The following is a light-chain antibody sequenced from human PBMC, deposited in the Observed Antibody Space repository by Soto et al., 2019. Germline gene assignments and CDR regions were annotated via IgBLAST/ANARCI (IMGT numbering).Light chain of an antibody. J-gene: IGKJ1*01. V-gene: IGKV1-5*01. Sequence: DIQMTQSPSTLSAPVGDRVIITCRASQSVSGWLAWYQQKPGKAPKLLIYDASSLESGVPSRFSGSGSGTEFTLTISSLQPDDFATYYCQQYNNYMPFGQGTKV. CDR2: DAS. CDR1: QSVSGW. CDR3: QQYNNYMP.